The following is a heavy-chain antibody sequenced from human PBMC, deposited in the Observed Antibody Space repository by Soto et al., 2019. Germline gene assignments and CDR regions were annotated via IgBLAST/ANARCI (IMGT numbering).Heavy chain of an antibody. Sequence: QVQLVQSGAEVKKPGSSVKVSCKASGGTFSSYAISWVRQAPGQGLEWMGGIIPIFGTANYAQKFQGRVTITADESTSTAYMELSSMRSEDTAVYYCATLTAPNLGYCSGGSCYHPDYWGQGTLVTVSS. V-gene: IGHV1-69*12. J-gene: IGHJ4*02. CDR1: GGTFSSYA. D-gene: IGHD2-15*01. CDR3: ATLTAPNLGYCSGGSCYHPDY. CDR2: IIPIFGTA.